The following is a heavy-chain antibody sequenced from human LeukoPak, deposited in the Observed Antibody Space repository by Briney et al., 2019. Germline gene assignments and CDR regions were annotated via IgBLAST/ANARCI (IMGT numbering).Heavy chain of an antibody. V-gene: IGHV4-59*01. D-gene: IGHD6-13*01. CDR1: GGSISSYY. CDR2: IYYSGST. Sequence: KSSETLSLTCTVSGGSISSYYWSWIRQPPGKGLEWIGYIYYSGSTNYNPSLKSRVTISVDTSKNQFSLKLSSVTAADTAVYYCARGLEIAAAGFSGEDYWGQGTLVTVSS. CDR3: ARGLEIAAAGFSGEDY. J-gene: IGHJ4*02.